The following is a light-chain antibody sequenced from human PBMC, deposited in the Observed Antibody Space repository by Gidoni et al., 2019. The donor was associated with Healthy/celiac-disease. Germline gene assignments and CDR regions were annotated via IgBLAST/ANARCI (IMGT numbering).Light chain of an antibody. CDR3: QQYYSTPPT. V-gene: IGKV4-1*01. J-gene: IGKJ5*01. CDR1: QSVLYSSNNKNY. CDR2: WAS. Sequence: DIVMTQSPDSLPVSLGGRATINCKSSQSVLYSSNNKNYLAWYQQKPGQPPKLLIYWASTRESGVPDRFSGSGSGTDFTLTISSLQAEDVAVYYCQQYYSTPPTFGQGTRLEIK.